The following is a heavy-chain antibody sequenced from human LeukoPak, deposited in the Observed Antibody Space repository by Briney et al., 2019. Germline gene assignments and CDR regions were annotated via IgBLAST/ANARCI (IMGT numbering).Heavy chain of an antibody. V-gene: IGHV4-59*01. CDR2: IYYSGST. D-gene: IGHD4-17*01. CDR3: ARSDYGDHLSY. Sequence: SETLSLTCTVSGGSISSYYWSWIRQPPGKGLEWIGYIYYSGSTNYNPSLKSRVTISVDTSKNQFSLKLSSVTAADTAVYYCARSDYGDHLSYWGQGTLVTVSS. CDR1: GGSISSYY. J-gene: IGHJ4*02.